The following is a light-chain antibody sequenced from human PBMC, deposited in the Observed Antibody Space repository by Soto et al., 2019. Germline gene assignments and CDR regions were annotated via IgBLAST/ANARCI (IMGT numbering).Light chain of an antibody. CDR3: QHYSSYSLP. V-gene: IGKV1-5*03. J-gene: IGKJ1*01. CDR2: KAS. Sequence: DVQITRVHFSGRGFIKNKVTITCRASQTISSWLAWYQQKPGKAPKLLIYKASTLKSGVPSRFSGSGSGTEFTLTISSLQPEDFAADHCQHYSSYSLPFGQVRKVDI. CDR1: QTISSW.